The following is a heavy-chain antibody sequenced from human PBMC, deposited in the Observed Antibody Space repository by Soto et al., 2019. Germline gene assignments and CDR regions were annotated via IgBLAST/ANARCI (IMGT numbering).Heavy chain of an antibody. Sequence: SVKVSCKASGGTFSSYAISWVRQAPGQGLEWMGGIIPIFGTANYAQKFQGRVTITADESTSTAYMELSSLRSEDTAVYYCARGYSSGGSCYSYYYGMDVWGQGTTVTVSS. J-gene: IGHJ6*02. CDR1: GGTFSSYA. CDR3: ARGYSSGGSCYSYYYGMDV. CDR2: IIPIFGTA. V-gene: IGHV1-69*13. D-gene: IGHD2-15*01.